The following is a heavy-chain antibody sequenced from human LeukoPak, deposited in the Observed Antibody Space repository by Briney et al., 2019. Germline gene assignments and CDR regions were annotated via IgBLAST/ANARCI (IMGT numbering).Heavy chain of an antibody. D-gene: IGHD3-9*01. Sequence: SETLSLTCTVSGGSISRYYWSWIRQPAGKGLEWIGRIYISGSANYNPSLKSRVTMSVDTSKIQFSLKLSSVTAADTAVYYCAGEILYDSLPGHYKTEYFQQWGQGSLVSVSS. CDR1: GGSISRYY. J-gene: IGHJ1*01. V-gene: IGHV4-4*07. CDR3: AGEILYDSLPGHYKTEYFQQ. CDR2: IYISGSA.